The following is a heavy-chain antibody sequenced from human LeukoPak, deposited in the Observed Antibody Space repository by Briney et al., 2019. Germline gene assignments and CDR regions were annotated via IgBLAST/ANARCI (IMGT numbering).Heavy chain of an antibody. Sequence: SETLSLTCAVYGGSFSGCYWSWIRQPPGKGLEWIGEINHSGSTNYNPSLKSRVTISVDTSKNQFSLKLSSVTAADTAVYYCARSGGYYYYYYGMDVWGQGTTVTVSS. CDR1: GGSFSGCY. D-gene: IGHD2-15*01. CDR3: ARSGGYYYYYYGMDV. J-gene: IGHJ6*02. V-gene: IGHV4-34*01. CDR2: INHSGST.